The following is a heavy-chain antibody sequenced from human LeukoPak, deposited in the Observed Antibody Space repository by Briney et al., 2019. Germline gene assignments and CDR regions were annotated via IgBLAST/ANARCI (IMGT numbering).Heavy chain of an antibody. D-gene: IGHD3-10*01. V-gene: IGHV3-11*04. CDR3: PREPGGLDS. CDR2: ISQTGTDI. CDR1: GFTFDDYG. Sequence: GGSLRLSCAASGFTFDDYGMSWVRQAPGKGLQWVSYISQTGTDIDYADSVKGRFTLSRDNARNSLYLQMNSLKVEDTAVYYCPREPGGLDSWGPEPLVSVSS. J-gene: IGHJ4*02.